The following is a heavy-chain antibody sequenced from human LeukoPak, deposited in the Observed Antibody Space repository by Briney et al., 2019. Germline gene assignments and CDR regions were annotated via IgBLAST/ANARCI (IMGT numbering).Heavy chain of an antibody. V-gene: IGHV3-33*01. CDR3: ARDSRKRYFDY. CDR2: IWYDGSNK. J-gene: IGHJ4*02. Sequence: GRSLRLSCAASGFTFSSYGMHWVRQAPGKGLEWVAVIWYDGSNKYYADSVKGRFTISRDNSKNTLYLQMNSLRAEDTAVYYCARDSRKRYFDYWGQGTLVTVSS. CDR1: GFTFSSYG.